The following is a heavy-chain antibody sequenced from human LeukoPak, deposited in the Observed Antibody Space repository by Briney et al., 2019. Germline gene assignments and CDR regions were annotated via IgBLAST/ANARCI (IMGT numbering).Heavy chain of an antibody. CDR1: GGSITSYY. D-gene: IGHD4-11*01. CDR3: ARLYSSSLGRVFDY. CDR2: IYNSGST. Sequence: SETLSLTCTVSGGSITSYYWSWIRQPPGKGLEWIGYIYNSGSTNYNPSLKSRVTISVETYKNKFSLKLSSVTAADTAVYYCARLYSSSLGRVFDYWGQGTLVTVSS. V-gene: IGHV4-59*01. J-gene: IGHJ4*02.